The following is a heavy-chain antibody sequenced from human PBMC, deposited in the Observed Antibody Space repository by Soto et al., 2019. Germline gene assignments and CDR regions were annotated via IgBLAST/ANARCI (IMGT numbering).Heavy chain of an antibody. V-gene: IGHV1-69*02. CDR2: IIPILGIA. D-gene: IGHD2-2*01. J-gene: IGHJ6*03. CDR1: GGTFSSYT. CDR3: ARASGYCSSTRCYGYMDV. Sequence: QVQLVQSGAEVKKPGSSVKVSCKASGGTFSSYTISWVRQAPGQGLEWMGRIIPILGIANYAQKFQGRVTITADKVTSTAYRELSRLRSEDTAVYYCARASGYCSSTRCYGYMDVWGKGTTVTVSS.